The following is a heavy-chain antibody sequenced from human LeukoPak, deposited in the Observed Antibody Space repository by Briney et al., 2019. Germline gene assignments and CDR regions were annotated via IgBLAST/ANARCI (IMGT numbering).Heavy chain of an antibody. V-gene: IGHV3-53*01. CDR3: ARAPSQGYSSGWYLDY. CDR2: LYSGGST. D-gene: IGHD6-19*01. Sequence: GGSLRLSCTASGFIVSSNYMSWVRQAPGKGLEWVSVLYSGGSTYYADSVKGRFTISRDNSKNTLYLQMNSLRAEDTAVYYCARAPSQGYSSGWYLDYWGQGTLVTVSS. CDR1: GFIVSSNY. J-gene: IGHJ4*02.